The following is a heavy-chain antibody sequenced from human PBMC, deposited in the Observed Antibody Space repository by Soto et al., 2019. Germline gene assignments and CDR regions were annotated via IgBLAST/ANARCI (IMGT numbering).Heavy chain of an antibody. D-gene: IGHD3-10*01. CDR3: TRADSGISYSGFDF. V-gene: IGHV1-46*03. J-gene: IGHJ4*02. CDR2: INPSGGST. Sequence: ASVKVSCKASGYTFTSYYIHWVRQAPGQGLECVGMINPSGGSTSFSHKFQGRLIMTRDTSTSTVYMVLSSLRSEDTAVYYCTRADSGISYSGFDFWGQGTLVTVSS. CDR1: GYTFTSYY.